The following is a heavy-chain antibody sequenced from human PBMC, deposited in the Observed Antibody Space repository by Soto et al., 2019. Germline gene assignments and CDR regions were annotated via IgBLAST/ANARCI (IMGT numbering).Heavy chain of an antibody. J-gene: IGHJ6*02. CDR2: ISYDGSNK. Sequence: QVQLVESGGGVVQPGRSLRLSCAASGFTFSSYAMHWVRQAPGKGLEWVAVISYDGSNKYYADSVKGRFTISRDNSKNTPYLQMNSLRAEDTAVYYCARCSSGSVFVGATEEYYSYGMDVWGQGTTVTVSS. V-gene: IGHV3-30-3*01. D-gene: IGHD1-26*01. CDR3: ARCSSGSVFVGATEEYYSYGMDV. CDR1: GFTFSSYA.